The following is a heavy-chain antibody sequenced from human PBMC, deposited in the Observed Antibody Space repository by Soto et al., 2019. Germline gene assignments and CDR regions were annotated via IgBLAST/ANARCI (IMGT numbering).Heavy chain of an antibody. CDR2: ISYDGSNK. J-gene: IGHJ6*02. V-gene: IGHV3-30*18. CDR1: GFTFSSYG. Sequence: PVGSLRLSCAASGFTFSSYGMHWVRQAPGKGLEWVAVISYDGSNKYYADSVKGRFTISRDNSKNTLYLQMNSLRAEDTAVYYCAKDRRFLEWLFQGYYGMDVWGQGTTVTVSS. D-gene: IGHD3-3*01. CDR3: AKDRRFLEWLFQGYYGMDV.